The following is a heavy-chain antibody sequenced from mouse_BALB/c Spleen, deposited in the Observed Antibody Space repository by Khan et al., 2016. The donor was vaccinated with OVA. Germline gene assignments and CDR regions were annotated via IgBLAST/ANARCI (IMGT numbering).Heavy chain of an antibody. J-gene: IGHJ3*01. CDR2: IWGDGST. V-gene: IGHV2-6-7*01. Sequence: VELVESGPGLVAPSQSLSITCTVSRFSLTGYGVTWVRQPPGKGLELLGMIWGDGSTTYNSDIKSRLSISKDNSKSQAFLKMNSQQTDDTARYFCARELRLGGFAYWGQGTMVTVSA. CDR3: ARELRLGGFAY. D-gene: IGHD1-2*01. CDR1: RFSLTGYG.